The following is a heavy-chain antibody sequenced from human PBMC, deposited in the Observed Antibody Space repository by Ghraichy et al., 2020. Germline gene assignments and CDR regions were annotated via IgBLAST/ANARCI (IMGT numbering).Heavy chain of an antibody. D-gene: IGHD5-18*01. CDR3: AKGKEVNRAMVGDY. J-gene: IGHJ4*02. V-gene: IGHV3-23*01. CDR2: ITGSGGST. CDR1: GFIFSNYA. Sequence: GGSLRLSCAASGFIFSNYAMSWVRQAPGKGLEWVSTITGSGGSTRYADSVKGRFTISRDNSQNTLYLQMNSLRAEDTAVYYCAKGKEVNRAMVGDYWGRGTLVTVSS.